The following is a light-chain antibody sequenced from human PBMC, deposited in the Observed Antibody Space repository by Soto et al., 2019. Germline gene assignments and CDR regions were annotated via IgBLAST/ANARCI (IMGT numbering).Light chain of an antibody. J-gene: IGKJ1*01. Sequence: EVVLPQPPGTPFFSRGGATTLSCRASQSVSSSYLAWYQQKPGQAPRLLIYGASSRATGIPDRFSGSGSGTDFTLTISRLEPEDFAVYYCQQYDSSRTFGQGTKVDIK. CDR3: QQYDSSRT. CDR1: QSVSSSY. CDR2: GAS. V-gene: IGKV3-20*01.